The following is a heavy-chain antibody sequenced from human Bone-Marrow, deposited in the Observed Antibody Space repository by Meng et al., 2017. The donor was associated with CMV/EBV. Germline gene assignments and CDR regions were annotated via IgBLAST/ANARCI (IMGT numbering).Heavy chain of an antibody. V-gene: IGHV3-11*04. CDR1: GFTFSDYY. D-gene: IGHD3-10*01. CDR3: ARDQFTEGTVPPYGMDV. J-gene: IGHJ6*02. CDR2: ISRSGTKI. Sequence: GESLKISCAASGFTFSDYYMSWIRRAPGKGLEWVSYISRSGTKIFYADSVKGRFTISRDNAKNSLYLQMTSLRVEDTAVYYCARDQFTEGTVPPYGMDVWGQGTTVTVSS.